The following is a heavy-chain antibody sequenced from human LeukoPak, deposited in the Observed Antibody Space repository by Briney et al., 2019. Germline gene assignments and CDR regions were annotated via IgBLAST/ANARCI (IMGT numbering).Heavy chain of an antibody. V-gene: IGHV3-30*04. CDR1: GFTFSSYA. Sequence: GGSLRLSCAASGFTFSSYAMHWVRQAPGKGLEWVAVISYDGSNKYYADSVKGRFTISRDNSKNTLYLQMNSLRAEDTAVYYCARCRHPEPNAFDLWGQGTRLTVSS. CDR3: ARCRHPEPNAFDL. CDR2: ISYDGSNK. J-gene: IGHJ3*01. D-gene: IGHD1-14*01.